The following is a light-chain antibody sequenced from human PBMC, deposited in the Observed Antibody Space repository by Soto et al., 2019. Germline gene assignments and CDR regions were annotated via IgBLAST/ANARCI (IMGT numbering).Light chain of an antibody. CDR2: GAS. J-gene: IGKJ1*01. V-gene: IGKV3-15*01. CDR1: QSVSSN. Sequence: EIVMTQSPATLSLSPWDRATLSCRTSQSVSSNLAWYQQKPGQAPRLLIYGASTRATGIPARFSGSGSGTEFTLTISSLQSEDFAVYYCQQYNNWPRWTFGQGTKVDIK. CDR3: QQYNNWPRWT.